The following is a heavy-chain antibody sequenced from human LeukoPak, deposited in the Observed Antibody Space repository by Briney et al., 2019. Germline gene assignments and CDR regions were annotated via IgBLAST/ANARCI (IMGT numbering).Heavy chain of an antibody. V-gene: IGHV1-46*01. CDR1: GYTFTSYY. J-gene: IGHJ3*02. CDR2: INPSGGST. D-gene: IGHD6-19*01. CDR3: ARDSDAVDDAFDI. Sequence: ASVKVSCKASGYTFTSYYMHWVRQASGQGLEWMGIINPSGGSTIYAQKFQGRVTMTRDTSTTTVNMELSSLRSEDTAVYYCARDSDAVDDAFDIWGQGTVVTVSS.